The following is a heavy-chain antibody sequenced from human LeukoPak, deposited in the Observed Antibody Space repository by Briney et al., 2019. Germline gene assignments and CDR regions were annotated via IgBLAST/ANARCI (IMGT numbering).Heavy chain of an antibody. CDR2: ISSSSSYI. D-gene: IGHD4-17*01. V-gene: IGHV3-21*01. CDR1: GFTFSSYS. CDR3: ARDRYGDYLD. Sequence: GGSLRLPRAASGFTFSSYSMNWVRPAPGKGLEWVSSISSSSSYIYYADSVKGRFTISRDNAKNSLYLQMNSLRAEDTAVYYCARDRYGDYLDWGQGTLVTVSS. J-gene: IGHJ4*02.